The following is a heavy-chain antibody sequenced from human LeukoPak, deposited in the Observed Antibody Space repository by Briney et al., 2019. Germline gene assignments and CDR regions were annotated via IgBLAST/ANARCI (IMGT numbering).Heavy chain of an antibody. CDR1: TGSISSYY. J-gene: IGHJ4*02. CDR2: IYYSGST. Sequence: SETLSLTCTVSTGSISSYYWSWIRQPPGKGLEWIGYIYYSGSTNYNPSLKSRVTISVDTSKNQFSLKLSSVTAADTAVYYCARRKRYNFDYWGQGTLVTVSS. V-gene: IGHV4-59*08. CDR3: ARRKRYNFDY. D-gene: IGHD3-9*01.